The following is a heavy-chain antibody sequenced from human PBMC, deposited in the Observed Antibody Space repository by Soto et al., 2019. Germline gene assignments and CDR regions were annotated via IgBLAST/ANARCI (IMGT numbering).Heavy chain of an antibody. CDR2: XYXCXRX. CDR3: ARVGWVRGACDY. Sequence: SETLSRTCTDSGGAISSGDCYWSWIRQPPGKAXAWXXXXYXCXRXXXXPXLKSRVTISVDTSENQFALKLSSVTAAETAVYYCARVGWVRGACDYWGQGSLVTVS. CDR1: GGAISSGDCY. V-gene: IGHV4-30-4*01. D-gene: IGHD3-10*01. J-gene: IGHJ4*02.